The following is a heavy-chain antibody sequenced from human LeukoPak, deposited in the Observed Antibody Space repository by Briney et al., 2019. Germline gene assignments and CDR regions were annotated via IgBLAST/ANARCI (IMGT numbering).Heavy chain of an antibody. D-gene: IGHD1-26*01. Sequence: GGSLRLSCAASGFTVSSNYMSWVRQAPGKGLEWVSFIYSGGATYYADSVKGRFTISRDNPKNTLYLQMNSLRAEDTAVYYCAKDLVTGGSYPDYWGQGTLVTVSS. V-gene: IGHV3-53*01. J-gene: IGHJ4*02. CDR3: AKDLVTGGSYPDY. CDR2: IYSGGAT. CDR1: GFTVSSNY.